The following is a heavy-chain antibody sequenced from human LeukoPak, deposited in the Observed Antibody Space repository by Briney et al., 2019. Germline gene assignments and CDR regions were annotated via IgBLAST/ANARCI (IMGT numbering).Heavy chain of an antibody. Sequence: SGTLSLTCAVSGGSISSSNWWSWVRQPPGKGLEWIGEIYHSGSTNYNPSLKSRVTISVDKSKNQFSLKLSSVTAADTAVYYCARAGGYCSGGSCYGDYFDYWGQGTLVTVSS. CDR2: IYHSGST. J-gene: IGHJ4*02. D-gene: IGHD2-15*01. CDR3: ARAGGYCSGGSCYGDYFDY. V-gene: IGHV4-4*02. CDR1: GGSISSSNW.